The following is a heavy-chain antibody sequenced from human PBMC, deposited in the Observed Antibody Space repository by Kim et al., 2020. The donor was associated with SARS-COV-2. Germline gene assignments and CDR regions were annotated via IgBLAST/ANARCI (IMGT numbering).Heavy chain of an antibody. Sequence: GGSLRLSCAASGFTFDDYAMHWVRQAPGKGLEWVSGISWNSGSIGYADSVKDRFTISRDNAKNSLYLQMNSLRAEDTALYYCAKASPFRGDWNYYYGMDVWGQGTKVTVSS. CDR1: GFTFDDYA. CDR3: AKASPFRGDWNYYYGMDV. J-gene: IGHJ6*02. CDR2: ISWNSGSI. V-gene: IGHV3-9*01. D-gene: IGHD2-21*02.